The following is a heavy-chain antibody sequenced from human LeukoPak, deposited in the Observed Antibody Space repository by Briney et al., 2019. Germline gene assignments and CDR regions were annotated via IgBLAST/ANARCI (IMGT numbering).Heavy chain of an antibody. CDR3: ARDPSTYDSSGYYRTYFDY. V-gene: IGHV3-21*01. CDR1: GFTFSSYS. D-gene: IGHD3-22*01. J-gene: IGHJ4*02. Sequence: GGSLRLSCAASGFTFSSYSMNWVRQAPGKGLEWVSSISSSSSYIYYADSVKGRFTISRDNAKNSLYLQMNSLRAEDTAVYYCARDPSTYDSSGYYRTYFDYWGQGTLVTVSS. CDR2: ISSSSSYI.